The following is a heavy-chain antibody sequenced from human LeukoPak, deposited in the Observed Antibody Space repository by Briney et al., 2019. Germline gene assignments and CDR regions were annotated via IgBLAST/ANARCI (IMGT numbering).Heavy chain of an antibody. CDR3: ARGIGSHSSSWSFDY. Sequence: SETLSLTCTVSGGSIDSYYWTWIRQPPGKGLEWIGYVSIGSTDYNPSLKCRGTMSVDTSKNQFSLKLSSVTAADTAVYYCARGIGSHSSSWSFDYWGQGTQVTVSS. D-gene: IGHD6-13*01. V-gene: IGHV4-59*01. CDR2: VSIGST. CDR1: GGSIDSYY. J-gene: IGHJ4*02.